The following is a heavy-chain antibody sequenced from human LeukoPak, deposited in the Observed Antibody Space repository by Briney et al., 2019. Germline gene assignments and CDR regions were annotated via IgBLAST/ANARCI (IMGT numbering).Heavy chain of an antibody. V-gene: IGHV4-38-2*02. CDR3: ATRSTVVGANYFDY. J-gene: IGHJ4*02. CDR2: IYHSGST. CDR1: GYSISSGYY. D-gene: IGHD1-26*01. Sequence: SETLSLTCTVSGYSISSGYYWGWIRQPPGKGLEWIGSIYHSGSTYYNPSLKSRVTISVDTSKNQFSLKLSSVTAADTAVYYCATRSTVVGANYFDYWGQGTLVTVSS.